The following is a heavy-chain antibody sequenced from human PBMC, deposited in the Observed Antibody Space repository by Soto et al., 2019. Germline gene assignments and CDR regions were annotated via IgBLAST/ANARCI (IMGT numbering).Heavy chain of an antibody. J-gene: IGHJ3*02. V-gene: IGHV4-34*01. CDR3: ARVMATIGGAFDI. D-gene: IGHD5-12*01. CDR2: INHSGST. Sequence: SETLSLTCAVYGGSFSGYYWSWIRQPPGKGLEWIEEINHSGSTNYNPSLKSRVTISVDTSKNQFSLKLSSVTAADTAVYYCARVMATIGGAFDIWGQGTMVTVSS. CDR1: GGSFSGYY.